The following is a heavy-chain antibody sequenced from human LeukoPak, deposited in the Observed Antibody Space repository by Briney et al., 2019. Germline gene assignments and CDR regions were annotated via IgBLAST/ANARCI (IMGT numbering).Heavy chain of an antibody. CDR1: GFTFETSS. CDR2: VSYSSSVI. V-gene: IGHV3-48*01. Sequence: GGSLRLSCEASGFTFETSSMNWVRQAPGKGLEWVSHVSYSSSVIFYSDSVKGRFTISRDNAKTSLYLQMDSLRAEDTAIYYCAKDARDATGYPAFDYWGRGTLVTVSS. D-gene: IGHD3-9*01. J-gene: IGHJ4*02. CDR3: AKDARDATGYPAFDY.